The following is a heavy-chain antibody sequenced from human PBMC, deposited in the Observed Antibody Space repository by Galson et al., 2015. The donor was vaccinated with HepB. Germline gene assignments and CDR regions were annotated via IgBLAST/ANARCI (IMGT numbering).Heavy chain of an antibody. CDR3: AMSLLDYDFWSGYPMDV. Sequence: SLRLSCAASGFTFSSYGMHWVRQAPGKGLEWVAVISYDGSNKYYADSVKGRFTISRDNSKNTLYLQMNSLRAEDTAVYYCAMSLLDYDFWSGYPMDVWGQGTTVTVSS. CDR2: ISYDGSNK. CDR1: GFTFSSYG. D-gene: IGHD3-3*01. V-gene: IGHV3-30*03. J-gene: IGHJ6*02.